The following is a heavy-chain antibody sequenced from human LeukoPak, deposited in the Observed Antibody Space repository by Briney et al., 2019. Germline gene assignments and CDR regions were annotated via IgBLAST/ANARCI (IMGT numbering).Heavy chain of an antibody. J-gene: IGHJ4*02. V-gene: IGHV1-69*01. D-gene: IGHD6-13*01. CDR3: AREGGSIAAAGTGPAFDY. CDR1: GGTFSSYA. CDR2: IIPIFGTA. Sequence: SVKVSCKASGGTFSSYAISWVRQAPGQGLEWMGGIIPIFGTANYAQKFQGRVTITADESTSTAYMELSSLRSEDTAVYYCAREGGSIAAAGTGPAFDYWGQGTLVTVSS.